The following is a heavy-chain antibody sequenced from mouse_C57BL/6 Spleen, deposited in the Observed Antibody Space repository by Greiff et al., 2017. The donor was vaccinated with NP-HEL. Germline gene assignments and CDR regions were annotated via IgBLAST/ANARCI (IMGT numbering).Heavy chain of an antibody. J-gene: IGHJ3*01. D-gene: IGHD1-1*02. V-gene: IGHV2-2*01. CDR3: ARTRGVYYGPFAY. CDR2: IWSGGST. CDR1: GFSLTSYG. Sequence: QVQLKESGPGLVQPSQSLSITCTVSGFSLTSYGVHWVRQSPGKGLEWLGVIWSGGSTDYNAAFISRLSISKDNSKSQVFFKMNSLQADDTAIYYCARTRGVYYGPFAYWGQGTLVTVSA.